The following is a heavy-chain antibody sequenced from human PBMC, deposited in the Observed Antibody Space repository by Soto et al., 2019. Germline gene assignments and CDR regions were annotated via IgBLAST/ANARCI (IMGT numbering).Heavy chain of an antibody. Sequence: SETLSLTCAVSGGSISSGGYSWSWIRQHPGKGLEWIGYIYYSGFTYYNPSLKSRDTISVDTSKNQFSLKLSSVTAADTAVYYCARSVFPWGQGTLVTVSS. CDR1: GGSISSGGYS. CDR2: IYYSGFT. J-gene: IGHJ5*02. V-gene: IGHV4-31*02. CDR3: ARSVFP.